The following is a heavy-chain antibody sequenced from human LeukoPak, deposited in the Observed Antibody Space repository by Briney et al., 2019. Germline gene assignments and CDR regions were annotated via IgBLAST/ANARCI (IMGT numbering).Heavy chain of an antibody. CDR2: IYDSGST. CDR3: ARDCSGGSCYGAFDI. J-gene: IGHJ3*02. CDR1: GASNRSGDYY. Sequence: SETLSLTCTVSGASNRSGDYYWSWIRQPPGKGLEWIGYIYDSGSTYYNPSLKSRITISVDTSENRFSLKLSSVTATDTAVYYCARDCSGGSCYGAFDIWGQGTMVTVSS. V-gene: IGHV4-30-4*01. D-gene: IGHD2-15*01.